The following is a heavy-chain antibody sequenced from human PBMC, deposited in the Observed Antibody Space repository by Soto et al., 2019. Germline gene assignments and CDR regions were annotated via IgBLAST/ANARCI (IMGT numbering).Heavy chain of an antibody. V-gene: IGHV1-46*03. CDR1: GYTFTSYY. D-gene: IGHD3-10*01. CDR2: INPSGGST. J-gene: IGHJ6*03. Sequence: GASAEVSCKASGYTFTSYYRHWVRQAPGQGLEWMGIINPSGGSTSYAQKFQGRVTMTRDTSTSTVYMELSSLRSEDTAVYYCARESVLNRAYYYMDVWGKGTTVTVSS. CDR3: ARESVLNRAYYYMDV.